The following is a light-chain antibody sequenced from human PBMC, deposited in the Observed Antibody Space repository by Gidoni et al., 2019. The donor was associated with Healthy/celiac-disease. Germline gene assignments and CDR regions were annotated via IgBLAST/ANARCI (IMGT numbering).Light chain of an antibody. V-gene: IGKV3-20*01. Sequence: EFALTLSPGTLSLSPGERATLSCRASQSVSNSYLAWYQQKPGQAPRLLIYGASSRATGIPDRFSGSGSGTDFTLTISRLEPEDFAVYYCQQYGSSPWTFGQXTKVEIK. J-gene: IGKJ1*01. CDR3: QQYGSSPWT. CDR2: GAS. CDR1: QSVSNSY.